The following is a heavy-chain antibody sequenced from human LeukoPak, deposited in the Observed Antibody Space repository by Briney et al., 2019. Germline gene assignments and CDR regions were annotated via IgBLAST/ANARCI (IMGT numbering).Heavy chain of an antibody. V-gene: IGHV3-15*01. Sequence: GGSLRLSCAASGFTFGNAWMSWVRQAPGKGLEWVGRIKSKTDGGTTDYAAPVKGRFTISRDDSKNTLYLQMNSLKTEDTAVYYCMVRGVIADYYYGMDVWGQGTTVTVSS. CDR1: GFTFGNAW. D-gene: IGHD3-10*01. J-gene: IGHJ6*02. CDR3: MVRGVIADYYYGMDV. CDR2: IKSKTDGGTT.